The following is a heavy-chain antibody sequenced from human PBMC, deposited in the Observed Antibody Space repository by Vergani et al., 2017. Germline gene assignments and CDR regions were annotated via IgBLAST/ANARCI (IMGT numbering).Heavy chain of an antibody. J-gene: IGHJ6*03. CDR1: GGSISSYY. CDR2: IYTSGST. V-gene: IGHV4-4*07. CDR3: ARDGINAXAAASWYYYYYMDV. D-gene: IGHD6-13*01. Sequence: QVQLQESGPGLVKPSETLSHTCTVSGGSISSYYWSWIRQPAGKGLEWIGRIYTSGSTNYNPSLKSRVTMSVDTSKNQFSLKLSSVTAADTAVYYCARDGINAXAAASWYYYYYMDVWGKGTTVTVSS.